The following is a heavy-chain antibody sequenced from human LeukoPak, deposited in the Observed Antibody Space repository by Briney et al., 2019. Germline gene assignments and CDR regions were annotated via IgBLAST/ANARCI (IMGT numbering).Heavy chain of an antibody. CDR2: ISAFTGNT. CDR3: ARDRDHLMGASTEVQH. CDR1: GYTFTSYD. V-gene: IGHV1-18*01. J-gene: IGHJ1*01. D-gene: IGHD1-26*01. Sequence: ASVKVSCKASGYTFTSYDINWVRQATGQGLEWMGWISAFTGNTNYARKLQGRVTMTTDTSTSTAYMELRSLRSDDTAVYYCARDRDHLMGASTEVQHWGQGTLVTVSS.